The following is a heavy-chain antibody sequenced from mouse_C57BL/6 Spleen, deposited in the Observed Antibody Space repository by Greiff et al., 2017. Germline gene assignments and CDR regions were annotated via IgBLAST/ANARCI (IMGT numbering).Heavy chain of an antibody. CDR2: IYPGSGST. J-gene: IGHJ1*03. V-gene: IGHV1-55*01. CDR3: ARKGAYYKDWYFDV. CDR1: GYTFTSYW. D-gene: IGHD2-12*01. Sequence: QVQLQQPGAELVKPGASVKMSCKASGYTFTSYWITWVKQRPGQGLEWIGDIYPGSGSTNYNEKFKSKATLTVDTSSSTAYMQLSSLTSEDSAVYYCARKGAYYKDWYFDVWGTGTTVTVSS.